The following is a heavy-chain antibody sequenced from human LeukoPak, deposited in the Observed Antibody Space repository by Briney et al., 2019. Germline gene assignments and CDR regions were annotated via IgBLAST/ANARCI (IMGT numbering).Heavy chain of an antibody. D-gene: IGHD1-26*01. Sequence: GASVKVSCKVSGYTLTELSMHWVRLAPGKGREWMGGFDPEDGETIYAQKFQGRVTMTEDTSTDTAYMELSSLRSEDTAVYYCATVGQGDWFDPWGQGTLVTVSS. V-gene: IGHV1-24*01. CDR2: FDPEDGET. CDR3: ATVGQGDWFDP. J-gene: IGHJ5*02. CDR1: GYTLTELS.